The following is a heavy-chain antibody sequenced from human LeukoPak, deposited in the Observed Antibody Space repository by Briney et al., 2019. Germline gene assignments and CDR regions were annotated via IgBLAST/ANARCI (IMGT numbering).Heavy chain of an antibody. CDR1: GFTFSSYA. J-gene: IGHJ3*02. CDR3: ATPRGLRLGAFDI. CDR2: ISYDGSNK. Sequence: PAGSLRLSCAAHGFTFSSYAMHWVRQAPGKGLDWAAVISYDGSNKYYADSVKGRFTISRDNSKNTLYLQMNSLRAEDTAVYDCATPRGLRLGAFDIWGQGTMVTVSS. V-gene: IGHV3-30-3*01. D-gene: IGHD6-19*01.